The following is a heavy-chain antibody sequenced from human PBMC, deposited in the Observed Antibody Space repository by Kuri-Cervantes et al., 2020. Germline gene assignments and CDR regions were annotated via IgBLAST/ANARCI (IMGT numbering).Heavy chain of an antibody. CDR1: GYTFTSYY. Sequence: ASVKVSCKASGYTFTSYYMHWVRQAPGQGLEWMGIINPSGGSTSYAQKFQGRVTMTRDTSTSTVYMELSSLRSEDTAVYYCAKGGDCSGGSCYPGYYHYYYMDVWGKGTTVTVSS. CDR3: AKGGDCSGGSCYPGYYHYYYMDV. D-gene: IGHD2-15*01. V-gene: IGHV1-46*01. CDR2: INPSGGST. J-gene: IGHJ6*03.